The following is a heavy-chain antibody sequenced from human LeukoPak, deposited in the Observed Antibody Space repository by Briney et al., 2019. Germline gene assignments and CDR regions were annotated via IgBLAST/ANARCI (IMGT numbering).Heavy chain of an antibody. V-gene: IGHV3-74*01. D-gene: IGHD3-16*01. Sequence: GGSLRLSCAASGFTFSSYWMHWVRQVPGKGLDWVTRITSDGSSTSSADSVKGRFTISRDNAKNTLYLQMSSLRVEDTAAYYCARYLGGRNAFDIWGQGTMVTVSS. J-gene: IGHJ3*02. CDR3: ARYLGGRNAFDI. CDR2: ITSDGSST. CDR1: GFTFSSYW.